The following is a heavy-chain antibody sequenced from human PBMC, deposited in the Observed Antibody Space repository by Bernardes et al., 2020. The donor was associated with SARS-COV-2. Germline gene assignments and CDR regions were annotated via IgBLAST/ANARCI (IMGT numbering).Heavy chain of an antibody. CDR2: ISSSSSYI. CDR1: GFTFSDYS. V-gene: IGHV3-21*01. D-gene: IGHD3-22*01. J-gene: IGHJ6*02. Sequence: GGSLRLSCVASGFTFSDYSMNWVRQAPGKGLEWVSSISSSSSYIYNADSVKGRFTISRDNAKNSLYLQMNSLRAEDTAVYYCARDGFYDSSGLTDYYYHGMDVWGQGTTVTVSS. CDR3: ARDGFYDSSGLTDYYYHGMDV.